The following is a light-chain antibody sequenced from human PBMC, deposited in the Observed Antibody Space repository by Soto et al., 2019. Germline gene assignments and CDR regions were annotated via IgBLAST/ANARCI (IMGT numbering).Light chain of an antibody. V-gene: IGKV1-8*01. CDR3: QPYYSYPFT. J-gene: IGKJ2*01. Sequence: AIRMTQSPSSSSASTGDRVTITGRASQGISSYLAWYQQKPGKAPKLLIYAASTLQSRVTSKFSCSRSGTDFTLTICCLPSEDLTTYYCQPYYSYPFTFGQVTKLEIK. CDR2: AAS. CDR1: QGISSY.